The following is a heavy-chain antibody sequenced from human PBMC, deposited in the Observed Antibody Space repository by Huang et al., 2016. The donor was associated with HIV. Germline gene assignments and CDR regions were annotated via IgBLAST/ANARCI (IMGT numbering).Heavy chain of an antibody. V-gene: IGHV7-4-1*02. CDR2: INTNTVNP. CDR1: GYTFTRSA. J-gene: IGHJ4*02. D-gene: IGHD3-22*01. CDR3: ARDYYDSRGYDIHAVVDY. Sequence: QVQLVQSGSELRKPGASVKVSCQASGYTFTRSAMNWGRQAPGQGLEWMGCINTNTVNPTYAQAVTGLFVLSLDTSVSTAYLQISSLEAEDTAVYYCARDYYDSRGYDIHAVVDYWGQGTLVTVSS.